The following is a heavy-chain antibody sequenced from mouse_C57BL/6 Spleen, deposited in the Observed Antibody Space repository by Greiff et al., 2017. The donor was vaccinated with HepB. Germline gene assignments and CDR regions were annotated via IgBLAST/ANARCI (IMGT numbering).Heavy chain of an antibody. CDR2: INPSSGYT. CDR1: GYTFTSYT. D-gene: IGHD3-3*01. J-gene: IGHJ2*01. Sequence: VQLQQSGAELARPGASVKMSCKASGYTFTSYTMHWVKQRPGQGLEWIGYINPSSGYTKYNQKFKDKATLTADKSSSTAYMQLSSLTSEDSAVYYCAREDKLGNFDYWGQGTTLTDSS. V-gene: IGHV1-4*01. CDR3: AREDKLGNFDY.